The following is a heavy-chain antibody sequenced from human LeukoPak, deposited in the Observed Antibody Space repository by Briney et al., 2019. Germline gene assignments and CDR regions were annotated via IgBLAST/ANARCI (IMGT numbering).Heavy chain of an antibody. CDR2: FSYDGRT. D-gene: IGHD1-26*01. CDR1: GGSISSTNYN. Sequence: KASETLSLTCTVSGGSISSTNYNWGWIRQPPGKGLEWIGSFSYDGRTYHNPSLKSRVTVFVDTSKNQFSLKLSSVTAADTAVYYCARDSGSYFDYWGQGTLVTVSS. J-gene: IGHJ4*02. V-gene: IGHV4-39*07. CDR3: ARDSGSYFDY.